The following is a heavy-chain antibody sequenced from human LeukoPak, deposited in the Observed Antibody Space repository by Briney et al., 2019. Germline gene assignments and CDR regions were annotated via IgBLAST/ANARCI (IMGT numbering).Heavy chain of an antibody. CDR3: ARGRREVAVAHVDY. D-gene: IGHD6-19*01. Sequence: PSETLSLTCTVSGGSISSSSYYWGWIRQPPGKGLEWIGSIYYSGSTYYNPSLKSRVTISVDTSKNQFSLKLSSVTAADTAVHYCARGRREVAVAHVDYWGQGTLVTVSS. CDR1: GGSISSSSYY. V-gene: IGHV4-39*01. CDR2: IYYSGST. J-gene: IGHJ4*02.